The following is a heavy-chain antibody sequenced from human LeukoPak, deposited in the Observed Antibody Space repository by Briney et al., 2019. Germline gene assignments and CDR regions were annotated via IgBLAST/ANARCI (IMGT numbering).Heavy chain of an antibody. J-gene: IGHJ5*02. CDR1: GFTFNSFW. CDR3: ARIWFGESYNWFDP. CDR2: IKQDEREI. V-gene: IGHV3-7*01. D-gene: IGHD3-10*01. Sequence: GGSLRLSCAASGFTFNSFWMSWVRQAPGKGLEWVANIKQDEREIYYVDSVEGRFIISRDNAKNSLYPQMNSLRVEDTAVYYCARIWFGESYNWFDPWGQGTLVTVSS.